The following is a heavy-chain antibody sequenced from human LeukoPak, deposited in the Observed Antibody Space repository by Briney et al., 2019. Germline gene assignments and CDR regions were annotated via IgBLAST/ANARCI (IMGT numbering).Heavy chain of an antibody. J-gene: IGHJ3*02. Sequence: SVKVSRKASGYTFTSYAMNWVRQAPGQGLEWMGWINTNTGNPTYAQGFTGRFVSSLDTSVSTAYLQISSLKAEDTAVYYCARDGPSDTRILYSSGWADAFDIWGQGTMVTVSS. D-gene: IGHD6-19*01. CDR3: ARDGPSDTRILYSSGWADAFDI. CDR2: INTNTGNP. CDR1: GYTFTSYA. V-gene: IGHV7-4-1*02.